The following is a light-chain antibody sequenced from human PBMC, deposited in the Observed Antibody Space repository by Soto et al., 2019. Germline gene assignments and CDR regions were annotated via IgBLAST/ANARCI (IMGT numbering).Light chain of an antibody. Sequence: DIQMTQSPYSLSASVGDRVTIICRASQSISDFLNWYQQKPGKATKLLIYAASTLQSGVPSRFSGSGSGTDFTLTISGLDPEDFATYYWQQTYSTPPTFGQGTKLEIK. CDR1: QSISDF. CDR3: QQTYSTPPT. J-gene: IGKJ1*01. CDR2: AAS. V-gene: IGKV1-39*01.